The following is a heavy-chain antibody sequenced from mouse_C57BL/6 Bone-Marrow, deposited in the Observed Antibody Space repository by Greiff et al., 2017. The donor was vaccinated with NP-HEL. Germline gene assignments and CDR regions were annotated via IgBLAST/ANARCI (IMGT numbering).Heavy chain of an antibody. V-gene: IGHV1-26*01. Sequence: EVQLQQSGPELVKPGASVKISCKASGYTFTDYYMNWVKQSHGKSLEWIGDINPNNGGTSYNQKFKGKATLTVDKSSSTAYMELRSLTSEDSAVYYCARWGALVAYWGQGTLVTVSA. CDR2: INPNNGGT. CDR3: ARWGALVAY. J-gene: IGHJ3*01. CDR1: GYTFTDYY. D-gene: IGHD1-3*01.